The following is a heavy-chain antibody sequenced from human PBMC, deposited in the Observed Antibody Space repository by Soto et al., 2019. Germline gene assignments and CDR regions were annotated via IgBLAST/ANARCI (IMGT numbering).Heavy chain of an antibody. J-gene: IGHJ6*02. CDR3: ARLPKGGGARTYGMDV. D-gene: IGHD1-26*01. Sequence: QVPLVQSGAEVKKPGSSVKVSCKASGGTFSSYAISWVRQAPGQGLEWMGGIIPIFGTANYAQKFQGRVTITADESTSTAYMELSSLRSEDTAVYYCARLPKGGGARTYGMDVWGQGTTVTVSS. CDR1: GGTFSSYA. CDR2: IIPIFGTA. V-gene: IGHV1-69*01.